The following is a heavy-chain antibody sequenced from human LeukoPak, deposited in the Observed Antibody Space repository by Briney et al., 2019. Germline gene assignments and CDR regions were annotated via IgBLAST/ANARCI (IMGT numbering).Heavy chain of an antibody. J-gene: IGHJ6*04. CDR1: GFTFSSYW. CDR2: INSDGSTT. V-gene: IGHV3-74*01. D-gene: IGHD3-10*02. CDR3: AELGITMIGGV. Sequence: GGSLRLSCAASGFTFSSYWMHWVRQPPGKGLVWVSRINSDGSTTSYADSVKSRFTISRDNAKNTLYLQMNSLGAEDTAVYYCAELGITMIGGVWGKGTTVTISS.